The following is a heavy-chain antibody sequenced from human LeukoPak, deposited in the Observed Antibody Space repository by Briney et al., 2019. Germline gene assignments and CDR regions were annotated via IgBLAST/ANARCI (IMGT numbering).Heavy chain of an antibody. Sequence: GGSLRLSCAASGFTFSGYAMHWVRQAPGKGLEWVAVISYDGSNKYYADSVKGRFTISRDNSKNTLYLQMNSLRAEDTAVYYCARDRAVAGIRDFDYWGQGTLVTVSS. CDR2: ISYDGSNK. CDR1: GFTFSGYA. CDR3: ARDRAVAGIRDFDY. D-gene: IGHD6-19*01. V-gene: IGHV3-30-3*01. J-gene: IGHJ4*02.